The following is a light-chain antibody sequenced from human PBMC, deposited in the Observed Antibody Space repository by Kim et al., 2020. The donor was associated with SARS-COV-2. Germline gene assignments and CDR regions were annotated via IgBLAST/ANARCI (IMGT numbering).Light chain of an antibody. CDR1: QTINTN. Sequence: SPGERAPLSCRASQTINTNLAWYQHKPGQTPRLLIYGASSRAPGILARFSGSGSGTEFTLTISSVQSEDSAIYYCQQYHAWPPITFGQGTRLEIK. J-gene: IGKJ5*01. V-gene: IGKV3-15*01. CDR2: GAS. CDR3: QQYHAWPPIT.